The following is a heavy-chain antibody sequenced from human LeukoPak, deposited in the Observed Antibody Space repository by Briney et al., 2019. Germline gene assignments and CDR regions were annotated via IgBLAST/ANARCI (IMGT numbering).Heavy chain of an antibody. V-gene: IGHV1-69*13. CDR2: IIPIFGTA. J-gene: IGHJ4*02. Sequence: SVKVSCKASGGTFSSYAISWVRQAPGQGLEWMGGIIPIFGTANYAQKFQGRVTITADESTSTAYMELSSLRSEDTAVYYCARVVSGSGYSIYWGQGTLVTVSS. D-gene: IGHD3-3*01. CDR1: GGTFSSYA. CDR3: ARVVSGSGYSIY.